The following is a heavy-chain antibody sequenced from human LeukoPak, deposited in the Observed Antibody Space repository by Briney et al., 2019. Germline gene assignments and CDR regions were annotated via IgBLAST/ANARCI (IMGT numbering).Heavy chain of an antibody. CDR1: GGSISSYY. V-gene: IGHV4-59*01. J-gene: IGHJ4*02. D-gene: IGHD5-18*01. Sequence: SETLSLTCTLSGGSISSYYWSWIRQPPGKGLEWIGYIYYSGSTNYNPSLKSRVTISVDTSKNQFSLKLSSVTAADTAVYYCARGRYSQYFDYWGQGTLVTVSS. CDR3: ARGRYSQYFDY. CDR2: IYYSGST.